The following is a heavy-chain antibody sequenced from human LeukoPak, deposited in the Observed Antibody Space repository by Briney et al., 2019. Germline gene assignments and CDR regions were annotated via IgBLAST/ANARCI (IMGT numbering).Heavy chain of an antibody. CDR1: GFTFGRYG. V-gene: IGHV3-33*01. CDR2: IWYDGSHK. J-gene: IGHJ4*02. Sequence: GGSLRLSCAASGFTFGRYGMHWVRQPPGQGLEWVAFIWYDGSHKDYPDSVKGRFTISGDNSKNTLFLQMNSLRAEDTAVYFCARGRGDCSTTSCYIDYWGQGTLVTVSS. D-gene: IGHD2-2*01. CDR3: ARGRGDCSTTSCYIDY.